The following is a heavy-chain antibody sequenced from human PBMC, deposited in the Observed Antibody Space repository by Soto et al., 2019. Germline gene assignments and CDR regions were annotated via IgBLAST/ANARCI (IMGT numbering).Heavy chain of an antibody. CDR2: FYYSGNT. CDR3: ARHYSTSTNYYYYGLDV. CDR1: GGSISSGSYY. Sequence: PSETLSLTCAVSGGSISSGSYYWGWVRQPPGKQLEWIGSFYYSGNTYYNPSLKSRVSISEDTSKNQFSLNLSSVTAADTAVYYCARHYSTSTNYYYYGLDVWGQGTTVTVSS. V-gene: IGHV4-39*01. D-gene: IGHD4-4*01. J-gene: IGHJ6*02.